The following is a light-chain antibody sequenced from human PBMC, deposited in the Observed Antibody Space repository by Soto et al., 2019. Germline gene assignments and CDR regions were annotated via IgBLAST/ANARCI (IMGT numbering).Light chain of an antibody. CDR3: CSYTHTSAVV. CDR2: DVS. J-gene: IGLJ2*01. Sequence: QSALTQPASVSGSPGQSITVSCTGTSTDVGGYNYVSWFQQHPDKAPKLIIYDVSNRPSGVSNRFSGSKSGNTASLTTSGLQAEDEADYYCCSYTHTSAVVFGGGTKVTVL. CDR1: STDVGGYNY. V-gene: IGLV2-14*01.